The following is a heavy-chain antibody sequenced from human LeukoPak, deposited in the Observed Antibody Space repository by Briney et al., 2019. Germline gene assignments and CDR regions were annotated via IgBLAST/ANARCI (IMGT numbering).Heavy chain of an antibody. V-gene: IGHV4-34*01. CDR3: ARGRASILGYYFDY. CDR1: GGSFSGYY. CDR2: INQSGST. Sequence: PSETLSLTCAVCGGSFSGYYWSWIRQPPGKGLEWIGEINQSGSTNYNPSLKSRVTISVDTSKNQFSLKLSSVTAADTAVYYCARGRASILGYYFDYWGQGTLVTVSS. J-gene: IGHJ4*02. D-gene: IGHD3-16*01.